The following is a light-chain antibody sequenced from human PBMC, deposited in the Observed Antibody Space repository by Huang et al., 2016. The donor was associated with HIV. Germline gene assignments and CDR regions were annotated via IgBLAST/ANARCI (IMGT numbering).Light chain of an antibody. CDR2: KAS. Sequence: DIQMTQSPSTLSAFVGDRVTITCRTSHRISSWLDWYQQKPGKAPNLLISKASHLESGVPSRFSGNGSGTEFTLTISGLQPDDLATYYCQQQWTFGQGTKVEI. CDR1: HRISSW. V-gene: IGKV1-5*03. CDR3: QQQWT. J-gene: IGKJ1*01.